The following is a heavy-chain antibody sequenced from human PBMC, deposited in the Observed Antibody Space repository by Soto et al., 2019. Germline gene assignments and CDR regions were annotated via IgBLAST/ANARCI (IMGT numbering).Heavy chain of an antibody. CDR1: GYTFTSYG. CDR2: ISAYNGNT. D-gene: IGHD6-13*01. J-gene: IGHJ2*01. CDR3: ARKGTSIAADEDWYFDL. V-gene: IGHV1-18*01. Sequence: ASVKVSCKASGYTFTSYGISWVRQAPGQGLEWMGWISAYNGNTNYAQKLQGRDTMTTDTSTSTAYMELRSLRSDDTAVYYCARKGTSIAADEDWYFDLWGRGTLVTVSS.